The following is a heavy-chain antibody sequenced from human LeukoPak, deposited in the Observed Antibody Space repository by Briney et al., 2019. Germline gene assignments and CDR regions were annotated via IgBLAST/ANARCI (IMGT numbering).Heavy chain of an antibody. V-gene: IGHV1-69*05. CDR3: ARAGPNWFDP. Sequence: GASVTVSCKASGGTFSSYAIRWVRQAPGQGLEWMGGIIPIFGTANYAKKSQGRVTITTDESTSTAYMELSSLRSEDTAVYYCARAGPNWFDPWGQGTLVTVSS. J-gene: IGHJ5*02. CDR1: GGTFSSYA. CDR2: IIPIFGTA.